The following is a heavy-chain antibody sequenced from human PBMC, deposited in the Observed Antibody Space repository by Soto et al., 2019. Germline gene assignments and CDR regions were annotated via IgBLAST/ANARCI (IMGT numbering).Heavy chain of an antibody. CDR2: IIPIYGSP. D-gene: IGHD3-9*01. J-gene: IGHJ4*02. V-gene: IGHV1-69*06. CDR1: GGTFSSDA. Sequence: QVQLVQSGAEVKKPGSSVKVSCKASGGTFSSDAISWVRQAPGQGLEWLGGIIPIYGSPNYAQTFQGRVTVTADKATSTAYLELSRLKFADSAIYYCAVGVTGSGSPLAHWGQGTLVIVSS. CDR3: AVGVTGSGSPLAH.